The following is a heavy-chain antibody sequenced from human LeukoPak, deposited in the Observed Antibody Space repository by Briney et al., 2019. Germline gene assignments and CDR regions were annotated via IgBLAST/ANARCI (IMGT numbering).Heavy chain of an antibody. D-gene: IGHD4-17*01. V-gene: IGHV4-59*08. CDR3: ARFDYGDDFDY. CDR1: GGSISSYY. CDR2: IYYSGST. J-gene: IGHJ4*02. Sequence: SETLSLTCTVSGGSISSYYWSWIRQPPGKGLEWIGYIYYSGSTNYNPSLKSRVTISVDTSKNQFSLKLSSVTAADTAVYYCARFDYGDDFDYWGQGTLVTVSS.